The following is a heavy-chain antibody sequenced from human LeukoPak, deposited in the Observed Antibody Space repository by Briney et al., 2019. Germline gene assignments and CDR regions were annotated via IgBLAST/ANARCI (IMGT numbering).Heavy chain of an antibody. Sequence: ASVKVSCKASGYTFTGYYMHWVRQAPGQGLEWMGWINPNSGGTNYAQKFQGRVTMTRDTSISTAHMELSRLRSDDTAVYYCARGGSSGWIYYFDFWGQGTLVTVSS. D-gene: IGHD6-19*01. J-gene: IGHJ4*02. CDR1: GYTFTGYY. CDR3: ARGGSSGWIYYFDF. V-gene: IGHV1-2*02. CDR2: INPNSGGT.